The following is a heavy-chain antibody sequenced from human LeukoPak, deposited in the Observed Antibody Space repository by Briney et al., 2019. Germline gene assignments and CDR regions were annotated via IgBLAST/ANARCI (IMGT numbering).Heavy chain of an antibody. CDR1: GESFSGYY. Sequence: SETLSLTCAGYGESFSGYYWSWIRQPPGKGLEWIGEINHSGRTNYNPSLKSRVTISVDTSKNQFSLKLSSVTAADTAVYYCARIGYCSGGSCSGPGDYWGQGTLVTVSS. CDR2: INHSGRT. D-gene: IGHD2-15*01. V-gene: IGHV4-34*01. CDR3: ARIGYCSGGSCSGPGDY. J-gene: IGHJ4*02.